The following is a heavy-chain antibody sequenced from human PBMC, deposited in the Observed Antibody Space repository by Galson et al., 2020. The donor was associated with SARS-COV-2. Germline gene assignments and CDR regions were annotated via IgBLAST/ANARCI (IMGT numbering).Heavy chain of an antibody. Sequence: GGSLRFSCAASGSTLSAYYMSWIRQAPGKGLEWLSYISSSGSTKHYADSVKGRFTISRDNAKNSLYLQMNSLRAEDPAVYYCARDYGGDNGLDYWGQGTLVTVSS. CDR2: ISSSGSTK. V-gene: IGHV3-11*01. D-gene: IGHD4-17*01. J-gene: IGHJ4*02. CDR3: ARDYGGDNGLDY. CDR1: GSTLSAYY.